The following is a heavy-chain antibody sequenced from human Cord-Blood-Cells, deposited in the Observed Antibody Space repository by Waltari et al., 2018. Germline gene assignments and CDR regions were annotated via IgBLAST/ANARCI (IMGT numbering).Heavy chain of an antibody. CDR1: AATFSSYA. V-gene: IGHV1-69*01. CDR3: AREGYIVGASLFDY. Sequence: QVQLVQSGAEVKKPGSSVKVSYKASAATFSSYATSWVRQAPGQGLEWMGGIIPIFGTANYAQKFQGRVTITADESTSTAYMELSSLRSEDTAVYYCAREGYIVGASLFDYWGQGTLVTVSS. D-gene: IGHD1-26*01. J-gene: IGHJ4*02. CDR2: IIPIFGTA.